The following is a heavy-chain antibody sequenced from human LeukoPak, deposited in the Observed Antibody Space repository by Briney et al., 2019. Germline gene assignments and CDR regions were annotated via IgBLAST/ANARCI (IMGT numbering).Heavy chain of an antibody. CDR3: ARGGYTTYFDY. Sequence: GGSLRLSCAASGFTFSSYSMTWVRQAPGKGLQWVSSIRATGDTTFYADSVKGRFTISRGNSKNTLYLQMNSLRAEDTAVYYCARGGYTTYFDYSGQGFLVTVSS. CDR1: GFTFSSYS. J-gene: IGHJ4*02. V-gene: IGHV3-23*01. CDR2: IRATGDTT. D-gene: IGHD6-13*01.